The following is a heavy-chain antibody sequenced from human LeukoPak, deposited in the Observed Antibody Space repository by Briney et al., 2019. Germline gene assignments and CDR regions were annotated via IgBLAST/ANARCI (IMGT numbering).Heavy chain of an antibody. V-gene: IGHV4-59*01. CDR3: ARGQWELLSAFYYYYYMDV. D-gene: IGHD1-26*01. Sequence: SETLSLTCTVSGGSIITYYWSWVRQPPGKGLEWIGYIYYSGSTNYNPSLKSRVTISVDTSKNQFSLKLSSVTAADTAVYYCARGQWELLSAFYYYYYMDVWGKGTTVTISS. CDR1: GGSIITYY. CDR2: IYYSGST. J-gene: IGHJ6*03.